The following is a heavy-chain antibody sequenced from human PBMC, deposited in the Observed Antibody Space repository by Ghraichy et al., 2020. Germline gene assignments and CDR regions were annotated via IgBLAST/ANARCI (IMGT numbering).Heavy chain of an antibody. J-gene: IGHJ4*02. CDR2: IRYDGSNK. Sequence: GGSLRLSCAASGFTFSSYGMHWVRQAPGKGLEWVAFIRYDGSNKYYADSVKGRFTISRDSSKNTLYLQMNSLRAEDTAVYYCARTYDYVWGSYRSAYYFDYWGQGTLVTVSS. CDR1: GFTFSSYG. D-gene: IGHD3-16*02. CDR3: ARTYDYVWGSYRSAYYFDY. V-gene: IGHV3-30*02.